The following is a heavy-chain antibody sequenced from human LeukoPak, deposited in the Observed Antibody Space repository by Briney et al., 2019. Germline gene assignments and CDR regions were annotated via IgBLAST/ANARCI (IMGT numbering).Heavy chain of an antibody. Sequence: GASVNVSCKASGYTFTGYYMHWVRQAPGQGLEWMGWINPNSGGTSCAQKFQGRVTMTRDTSISTAYMELSRLRSDDTAVYYCAVRHYYDNSGLDAFDIWGQGTMVTVSS. V-gene: IGHV1-2*02. CDR2: INPNSGGT. J-gene: IGHJ3*02. CDR1: GYTFTGYY. CDR3: AVRHYYDNSGLDAFDI. D-gene: IGHD3-22*01.